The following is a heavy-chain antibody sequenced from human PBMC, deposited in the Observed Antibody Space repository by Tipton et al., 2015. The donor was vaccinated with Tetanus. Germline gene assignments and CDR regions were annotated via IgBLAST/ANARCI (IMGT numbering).Heavy chain of an antibody. J-gene: IGHJ4*02. CDR2: IYYSGSA. CDR3: GRVPVDDGAKGGNIDY. D-gene: IGHD4-23*01. CDR1: GGSLITGGYY. V-gene: IGHV4-31*03. Sequence: TLSLTCSVSGGSLITGGYYWSWIRQHPGKGLEWIGYIYYSGSAYYNPSLKSRVTISIDTSKNQFSLKLSSVTAADTAVYYCGRVPVDDGAKGGNIDYWGQGTQVTVSS.